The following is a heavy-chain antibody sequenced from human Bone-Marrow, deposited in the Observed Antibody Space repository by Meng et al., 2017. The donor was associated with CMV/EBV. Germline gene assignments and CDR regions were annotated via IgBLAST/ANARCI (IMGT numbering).Heavy chain of an antibody. CDR3: ARDGGADYYYYYGMDV. D-gene: IGHD1-26*01. CDR1: GYTFTSYG. J-gene: IGHJ6*01. CDR2: ISAYNGNT. Sequence: ASVKVSCKASGYTFTSYGISWVRQAPGQGLEWMGWISAYNGNTNYAQKLQGRVTMTTDTSTSTAYMELRSLRSDDTAVYYCARDGGADYYYYYGMDVWGQGTTVTGSS. V-gene: IGHV1-18*01.